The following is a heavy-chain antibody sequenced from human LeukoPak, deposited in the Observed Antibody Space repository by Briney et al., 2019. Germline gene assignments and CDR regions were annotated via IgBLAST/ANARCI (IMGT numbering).Heavy chain of an antibody. J-gene: IGHJ4*02. V-gene: IGHV4-39*01. CDR3: ARLSGSGSTQFDY. CDR1: GDSISSSSYY. CDR2: IYYSGST. Sequence: SETLSLTCTVSGDSISSSSYYWGWIRQPPGKGLEWIGSIYYSGSTYYNPSLKSRVTISVDTFKNQFSLKLSSVTAADTAVYYCARLSGSGSTQFDYWGQGTLVTVSS. D-gene: IGHD3-10*01.